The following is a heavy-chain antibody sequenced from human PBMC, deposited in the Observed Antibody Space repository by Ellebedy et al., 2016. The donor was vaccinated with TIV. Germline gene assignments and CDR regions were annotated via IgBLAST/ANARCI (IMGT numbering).Heavy chain of an antibody. CDR1: GYTFTGYY. Sequence: SVKVSXXASGYTFTGYYMHWVRQAPGQGLEWMGGIIPIFGTANYAQKFQGRVTITADKSTSTAYMELSSLRSEDTAVYYCARDSSGWYRMTFQHWGQGTLVTVSS. J-gene: IGHJ1*01. D-gene: IGHD6-19*01. V-gene: IGHV1-69*06. CDR3: ARDSSGWYRMTFQH. CDR2: IIPIFGTA.